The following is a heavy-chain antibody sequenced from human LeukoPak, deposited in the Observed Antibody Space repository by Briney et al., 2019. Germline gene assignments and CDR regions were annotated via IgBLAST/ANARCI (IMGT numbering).Heavy chain of an antibody. CDR2: ITSSSYI. CDR3: ARDPPRGCSSTSCSGY. J-gene: IGHJ4*02. D-gene: IGHD2-2*01. V-gene: IGHV3-21*01. Sequence: GGSLRLSCAASGFTFSSYSMNWVRQAPGKGLEWVLSITSSSYIYYADSVKGRFTISRDNAKNSLYLQMNSLRAEDTAVYYCARDPPRGCSSTSCSGYWGQGTLVTVSS. CDR1: GFTFSSYS.